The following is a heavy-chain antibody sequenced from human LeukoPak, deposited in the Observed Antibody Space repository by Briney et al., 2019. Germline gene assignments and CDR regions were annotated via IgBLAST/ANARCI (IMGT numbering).Heavy chain of an antibody. V-gene: IGHV1-18*01. CDR3: ARTPLGYCSSTSCYKAKGIFDY. CDR2: ISAYNGNT. J-gene: IGHJ4*02. CDR1: GYTFTSYG. D-gene: IGHD2-2*02. Sequence: ASVKVSCKASGYTFTSYGISWVRQAPGQGLEWMGWISAYNGNTNYAQKLQGRVTMTTDTSTSTAYMELRSLRSDDTAVYYCARTPLGYCSSTSCYKAKGIFDYWGQGTLVTVSS.